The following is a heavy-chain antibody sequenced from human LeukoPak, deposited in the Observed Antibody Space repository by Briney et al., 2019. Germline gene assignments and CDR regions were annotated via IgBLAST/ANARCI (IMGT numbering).Heavy chain of an antibody. V-gene: IGHV3-20*04. CDR3: ARDGFPMYYYDSRGLSDY. CDR2: INWNGGST. CDR1: GFTFDDYG. Sequence: RTGGSLRLSCAASGFTFDDYGMSWVRQAPGKGLEWVSGINWNGGSTGYTDSVKGRFTISRDNAKNSLYLQMNSLRAEDTAVYYCARDGFPMYYYDSRGLSDYWGQGTLVTVSS. D-gene: IGHD3-22*01. J-gene: IGHJ4*02.